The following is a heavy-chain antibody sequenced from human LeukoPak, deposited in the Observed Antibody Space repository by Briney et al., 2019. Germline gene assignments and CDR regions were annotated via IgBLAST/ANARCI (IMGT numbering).Heavy chain of an antibody. CDR3: ARKRDDYYFDY. D-gene: IGHD3-3*01. CDR1: GFTFSGYE. Sequence: PGGSLRLSCAASGFTFSGYEMNWVRQAPGKGLEWVSYISRSGTIISYADSVRGRLTISRDNAKNSLYLQMNSLRAEDTAVYYCARKRDDYYFDYWGQGTLVTVSS. J-gene: IGHJ4*02. V-gene: IGHV3-48*03. CDR2: ISRSGTII.